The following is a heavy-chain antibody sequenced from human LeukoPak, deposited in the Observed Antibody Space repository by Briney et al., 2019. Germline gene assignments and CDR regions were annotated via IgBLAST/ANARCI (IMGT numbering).Heavy chain of an antibody. J-gene: IGHJ5*02. CDR1: GYTFTGYY. Sequence: ASVKVSCKASGYTFTGYYMHWVRQAPGQGLEWMGRINPNSGGTNYAQKFQGRVTITADESTSTAYMELSSLRSEDTAVYYCARDGAAAGTYNWFDPWGQGTLVTVSS. V-gene: IGHV1-2*06. CDR3: ARDGAAAGTYNWFDP. D-gene: IGHD6-13*01. CDR2: INPNSGGT.